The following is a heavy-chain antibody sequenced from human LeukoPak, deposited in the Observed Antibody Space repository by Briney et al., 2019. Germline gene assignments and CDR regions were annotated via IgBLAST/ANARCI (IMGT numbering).Heavy chain of an antibody. CDR2: IRYDGSSK. Sequence: GGSLRLSCAASGFTFSSYGMHWVRQAPGKGLEWVAFIRYDGSSKYYADSVKGRFTISRDNSKNTLYLQMNSLRADDTAIYYCAREWGQYNWNYVLYYWGQGSLVTVSS. J-gene: IGHJ4*02. V-gene: IGHV3-30*02. CDR3: AREWGQYNWNYVLYY. CDR1: GFTFSSYG. D-gene: IGHD1-7*01.